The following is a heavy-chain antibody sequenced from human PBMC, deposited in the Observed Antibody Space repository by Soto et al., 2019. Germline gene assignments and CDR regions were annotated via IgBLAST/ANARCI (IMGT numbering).Heavy chain of an antibody. Sequence: PSEILSLTCTVSGGSISSGDDFWTWIRQPPGKGLEWIGYVYYSGSTYYNPSLKSRLTMSVDTSKNQFSLKLSSVTAADTAVYYCARDRAKWKDYYYYGMDVWGQGTTVNVSS. CDR2: VYYSGST. CDR1: GGSISSGDDF. V-gene: IGHV4-30-4*01. D-gene: IGHD1-20*01. J-gene: IGHJ6*02. CDR3: ARDRAKWKDYYYYGMDV.